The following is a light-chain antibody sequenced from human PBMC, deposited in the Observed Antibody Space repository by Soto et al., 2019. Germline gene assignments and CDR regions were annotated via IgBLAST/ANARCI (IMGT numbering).Light chain of an antibody. CDR3: QQYNSSPT. J-gene: IGKJ4*01. CDR1: QSVSSSS. Sequence: EIGFTRWPGTLSLSPGERAALSCRASQSVSSSSLAWYQQKPGQAPRLLIYTVSRRATGIPDRFSGSGSGTDFTLTISRLEPEDFAVYYCQQYNSSPTFGGGTQVDIK. CDR2: TVS. V-gene: IGKV3-20*01.